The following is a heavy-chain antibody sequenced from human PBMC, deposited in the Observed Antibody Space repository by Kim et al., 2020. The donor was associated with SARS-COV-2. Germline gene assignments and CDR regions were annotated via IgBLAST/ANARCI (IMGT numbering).Heavy chain of an antibody. Sequence: GESLKISCKGSGYSFTSYWISWVRQMPGKGLEWMGRIDPSDSYTNYSPSFQGHVTISADKSISTAYLQWSSLKASDTAMYYCASELGFGKQHYYGMDVWGQGTTVTVSS. CDR1: GYSFTSYW. J-gene: IGHJ6*02. V-gene: IGHV5-10-1*01. D-gene: IGHD3-10*01. CDR2: IDPSDSYT. CDR3: ASELGFGKQHYYGMDV.